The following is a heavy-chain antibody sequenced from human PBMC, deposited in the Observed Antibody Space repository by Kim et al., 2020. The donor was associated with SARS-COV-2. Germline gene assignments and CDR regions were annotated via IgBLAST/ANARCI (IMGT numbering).Heavy chain of an antibody. CDR1: GGSFSGYY. V-gene: IGHV4-34*01. CDR3: ARDRFDPIFGVVVIGAFD. Sequence: GSLSLTCAVYGGSFSGYYWSWIRQPPGKGLEWIGEINHSGSTNYNPSLKSRVTISVDTSKNQFSLKLSSVTAADTAVYYCARDRFDPIFGVVVIGAFD. J-gene: IGHJ3*02. D-gene: IGHD3-3*01. CDR2: INHSGST.